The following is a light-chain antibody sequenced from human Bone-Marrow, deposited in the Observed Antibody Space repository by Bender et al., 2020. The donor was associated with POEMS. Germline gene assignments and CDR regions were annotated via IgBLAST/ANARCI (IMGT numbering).Light chain of an antibody. CDR2: EVN. CDR1: RSDVGAYNF. V-gene: IGLV2-8*01. Sequence: QFALTQPPSASGSPGQSVTISCAGTRSDVGAYNFVSWFQQHPGKAPKLIIYEVNKRPSGVPDRFSGSKSGNTASLTVSGLQAEDEADYYCFSYAGDSTWVFGGGTKLTVL. CDR3: FSYAGDSTWV. J-gene: IGLJ3*02.